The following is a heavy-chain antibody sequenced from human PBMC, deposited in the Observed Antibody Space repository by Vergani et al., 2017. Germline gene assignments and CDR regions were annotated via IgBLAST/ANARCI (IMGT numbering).Heavy chain of an antibody. D-gene: IGHD4-17*01. CDR1: GGSISSGGYY. J-gene: IGHJ4*02. CDR2: IYYSGST. V-gene: IGHV4-31*03. Sequence: QVLLQESGPGLVKPSQTLSLTCTVSGGSISSGGYYWSWIRQHPGKGLGWIGYIYYSGSTYYNPSLKSRVTISVDTSKNQFSLKLSSVTAADTAVYYCASSLSDDYGDYVGFDYWGQGTLVTVSS. CDR3: ASSLSDDYGDYVGFDY.